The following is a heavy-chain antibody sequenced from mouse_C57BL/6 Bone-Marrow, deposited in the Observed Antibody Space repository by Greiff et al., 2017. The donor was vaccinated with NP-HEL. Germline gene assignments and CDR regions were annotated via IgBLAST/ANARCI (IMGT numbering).Heavy chain of an antibody. CDR1: GYTFTSYW. Sequence: VQLQQPGAELVMPGASVKLSCKASGYTFTSYWMHWVKQRPGQGLEWIGEIDPSDSYTNYNQKFKGKSTLTVDKSSSTAYMQLSSLTSEDSAVYYCARRDRGFAYWGQGTLVTVSA. CDR3: ARRDRGFAY. D-gene: IGHD3-3*01. V-gene: IGHV1-69*01. J-gene: IGHJ3*01. CDR2: IDPSDSYT.